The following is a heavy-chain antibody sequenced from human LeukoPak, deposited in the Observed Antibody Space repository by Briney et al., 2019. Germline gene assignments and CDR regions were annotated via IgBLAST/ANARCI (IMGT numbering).Heavy chain of an antibody. D-gene: IGHD1/OR15-1a*01. CDR2: MNPNSGNT. Sequence: GASVKVSCKASGYTFTSYDINWVRQATGQGLEWMGWMNPNSGNTGYAQKFQGRVTMTRNTSISTAYMELSSLRSEDTAVYYCAREAYRDAIRTNYYYYYYMDVWGKGTTVTISS. CDR1: GYTFTSYD. V-gene: IGHV1-8*01. CDR3: AREAYRDAIRTNYYYYYYMDV. J-gene: IGHJ6*03.